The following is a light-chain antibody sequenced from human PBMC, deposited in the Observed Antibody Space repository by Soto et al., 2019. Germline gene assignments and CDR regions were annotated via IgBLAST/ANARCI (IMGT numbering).Light chain of an antibody. Sequence: ALTQPASVSGSPGQSIAISCTGTSSDVGGYNYVSWYQQHPGKAPKLMIYDVSNRPSGVSNRFSGSKSGNTASLTISGLRAEDEADYYCCSYTTSSTYVFGTGTKVTVL. CDR1: SSDVGGYNY. CDR2: DVS. CDR3: CSYTTSSTYV. J-gene: IGLJ1*01. V-gene: IGLV2-14*03.